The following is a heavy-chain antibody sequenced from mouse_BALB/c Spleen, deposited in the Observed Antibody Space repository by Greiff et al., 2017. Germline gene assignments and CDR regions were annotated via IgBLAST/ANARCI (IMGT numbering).Heavy chain of an antibody. V-gene: IGHV7-3*02. Sequence: EVQRVESGGGLVQPGGSLRLSCATSGFTFTDYYMSWVRQPPGKALEWLGFIRNKANGYKTEYSASVKGRFTISRDNSTSILYLQMNTLRAEDSATYYCARDGTGAMDYWGQGTSVTVSS. J-gene: IGHJ4*01. CDR2: IRNKANGYKT. CDR3: ARDGTGAMDY. D-gene: IGHD3-3*01. CDR1: GFTFTDYY.